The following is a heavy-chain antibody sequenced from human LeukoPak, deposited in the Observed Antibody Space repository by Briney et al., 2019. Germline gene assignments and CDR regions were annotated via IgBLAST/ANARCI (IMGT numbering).Heavy chain of an antibody. V-gene: IGHV1-18*01. D-gene: IGHD6-6*01. CDR2: ISTYNANT. Sequence: ASVKVSFKASGYTFTRNGITWVRQAPGQGLEWMGWISTYNANTKYAQKLQGRVTMTTDTSTSTAYMELRSLRSDDTAMYCCARDPEDSSSDHFNPPLAYWGQGTLVTVSS. CDR1: GYTFTRNG. CDR3: ARDPEDSSSDHFNPPLAY. J-gene: IGHJ4*02.